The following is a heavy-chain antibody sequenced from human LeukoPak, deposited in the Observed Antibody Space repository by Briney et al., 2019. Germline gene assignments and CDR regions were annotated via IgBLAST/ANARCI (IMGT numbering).Heavy chain of an antibody. V-gene: IGHV4-38-2*02. CDR2: IYHSGST. D-gene: IGHD3-9*01. CDR3: ARVSGILTGNNWFDP. Sequence: SETLSLTCTVSGYSLTSGHYWGWIRQPPGKGLEWIGSIYHSGSTYYNPSLKSRVTISVDTSKNQFSLKLSSVTAADTAVYYCARVSGILTGNNWFDPWGQGTLVTVSS. CDR1: GYSLTSGHY. J-gene: IGHJ5*02.